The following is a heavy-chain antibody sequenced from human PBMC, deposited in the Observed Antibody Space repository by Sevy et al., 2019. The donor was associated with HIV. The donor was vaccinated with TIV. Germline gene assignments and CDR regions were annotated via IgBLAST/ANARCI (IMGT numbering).Heavy chain of an antibody. CDR2: ISHDGGTQ. V-gene: IGHV3-30*04. Sequence: GGSLRLSCVGSGFTFSSYSFNLVRLAPGKGLEWVSLISHDGGTQFFADSVRGRFTISRDNSKNTLWLEMNSLRPEDTAVYFCARDALPFCGGDCYSHFFDPWGQGTLVTVSS. CDR1: GFTFSSYS. J-gene: IGHJ5*02. CDR3: ARDALPFCGGDCYSHFFDP. D-gene: IGHD2-21*02.